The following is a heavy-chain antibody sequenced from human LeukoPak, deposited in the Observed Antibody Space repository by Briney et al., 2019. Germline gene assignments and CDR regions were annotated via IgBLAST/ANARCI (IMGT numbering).Heavy chain of an antibody. J-gene: IGHJ6*03. CDR1: GYTLTELS. V-gene: IGHV1-24*01. CDR3: ARGRKQWLGYYYYYYMDV. CDR2: FDPEDGET. D-gene: IGHD6-19*01. Sequence: ASVKVSCKVSGYTLTELSMHWVRQAPGKGLEWMGGFDPEDGETIYAQKFQGRVTMTEDTSTDTAYMELRSLRSDDTAVYYCARGRKQWLGYYYYYYMDVWGKGTTVTVSS.